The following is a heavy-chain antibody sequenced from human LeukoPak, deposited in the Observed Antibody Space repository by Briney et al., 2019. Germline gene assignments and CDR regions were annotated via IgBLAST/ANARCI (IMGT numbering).Heavy chain of an antibody. CDR2: IYYTGST. D-gene: IGHD1-1*01. CDR3: ARATSHYYHAVDV. CDR1: GGSVSTGTYY. J-gene: IGHJ6*02. Sequence: SETLSLTCTVSGGSVSTGTYYWSWIRQPPGKALEWIGYIYYTGSTNYNPSLKSRVTMSRDTSKNQFSLRLTSVTAADTAVYYCARATSHYYHAVDVWGQGTTVTVSS. V-gene: IGHV4-61*01.